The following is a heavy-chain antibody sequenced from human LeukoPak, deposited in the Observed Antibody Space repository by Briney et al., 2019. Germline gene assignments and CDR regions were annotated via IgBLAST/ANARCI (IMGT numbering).Heavy chain of an antibody. CDR3: ASRDGYTWGFDY. D-gene: IGHD5-24*01. J-gene: IGHJ4*02. Sequence: PSETLSLTCTVAAGSTSSYYTSWIRQPPGKGLEWIGYIDYSGSTNYNPSLKSRVTISVDTSKNQFSLKLSSVTAADTAVYYCASRDGYTWGFDYWGQGTLVTVSS. CDR1: AGSTSSYY. CDR2: IDYSGST. V-gene: IGHV4-59*01.